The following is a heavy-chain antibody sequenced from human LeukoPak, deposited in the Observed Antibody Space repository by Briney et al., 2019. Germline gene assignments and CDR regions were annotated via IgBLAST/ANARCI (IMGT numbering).Heavy chain of an antibody. D-gene: IGHD3-9*01. CDR2: ISSSSSYI. Sequence: GGSLRLSCAASGFTFSSYSMNWVRQAPGKGLEWVSSISSSSSYIYYAGSVKGRFTISRDNAKNSLYLQMNSLRAEDTAVYYCARVYYDILTGYYREDAFDIWGQGTMVTVSS. V-gene: IGHV3-21*01. CDR3: ARVYYDILTGYYREDAFDI. CDR1: GFTFSSYS. J-gene: IGHJ3*02.